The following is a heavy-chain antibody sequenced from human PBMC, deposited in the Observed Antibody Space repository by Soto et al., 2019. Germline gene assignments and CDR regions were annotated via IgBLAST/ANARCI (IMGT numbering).Heavy chain of an antibody. CDR2: ISYDGSNK. Sequence: QVQLVESGGGVVQPGRSLRLSCAASGFTFSSYAMHWVRQAPGKGLEWVAVISYDGSNKYYADSVKGRFTISRDNSKNTLYLQMNSLRAEDTAGYYCASDIYGSGSYLFDYWGQGTLVTVSS. D-gene: IGHD3-10*01. J-gene: IGHJ4*02. V-gene: IGHV3-30-3*01. CDR3: ASDIYGSGSYLFDY. CDR1: GFTFSSYA.